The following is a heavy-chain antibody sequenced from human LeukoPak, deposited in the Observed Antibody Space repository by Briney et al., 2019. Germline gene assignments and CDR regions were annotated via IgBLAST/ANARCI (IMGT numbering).Heavy chain of an antibody. D-gene: IGHD4-17*01. Sequence: SETLSLTCTVPGGSISSGDPYWDWIRQHPGKGLEWIGSIYYSGSTNYNPSLKSRVTISVDTSKNQFSLKLTSVTAADTALYYCASQAPNSVSPLAFDIWGQGTMVTVSS. V-gene: IGHV4-30-4*08. CDR1: GGSISSGDPY. J-gene: IGHJ3*02. CDR2: IYYSGST. CDR3: ASQAPNSVSPLAFDI.